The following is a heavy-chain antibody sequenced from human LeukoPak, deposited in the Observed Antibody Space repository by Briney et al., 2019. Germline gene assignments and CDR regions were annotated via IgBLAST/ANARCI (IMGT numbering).Heavy chain of an antibody. CDR3: AREKGYCSSTSCYTLYYFDY. CDR1: GYTFTSYG. CDR2: ISAYNGNT. V-gene: IGHV1-18*01. Sequence: ASVKVSCKASGYTFTSYGISWVRQAPGQGLEWMGWISAYNGNTNYAQKLQGRVTMTTDTSTSTAYMELRSLRSDDTAVYYCAREKGYCSSTSCYTLYYFDYWGQGTLVTVSS. D-gene: IGHD2-2*02. J-gene: IGHJ4*02.